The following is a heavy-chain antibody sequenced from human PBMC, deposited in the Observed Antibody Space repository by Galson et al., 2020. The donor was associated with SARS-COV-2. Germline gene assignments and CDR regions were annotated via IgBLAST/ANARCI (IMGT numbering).Heavy chain of an antibody. D-gene: IGHD2-15*01. V-gene: IGHV4-59*08. Sequence: SETLSITCTVSGGSIRSYYWSWIRQPPGKGLEWIGNIYYTGSTKYNPSLKSRVTISVDTSKNQFSLRVTSVTAADTAVYYCARDTPNYGVDVWGQGTTVTVSS. CDR1: GGSIRSYY. J-gene: IGHJ6*02. CDR2: IYYTGST. CDR3: ARDTPNYGVDV.